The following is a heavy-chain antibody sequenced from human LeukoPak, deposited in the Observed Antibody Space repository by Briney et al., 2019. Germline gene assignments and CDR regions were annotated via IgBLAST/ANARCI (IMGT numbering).Heavy chain of an antibody. CDR2: VSGSGGST. CDR3: AKDPLSSIAARVWSDP. Sequence: GGSLRLSCAASGFTFSSYAMTWVRQAPGKGLEWVSGVSGSGGSTYYADSVKGRFTISRDNSKNTLYLQMNSLRAEDTAVYYCAKDPLSSIAARVWSDPWGQGTLVTVSS. D-gene: IGHD6-6*01. V-gene: IGHV3-23*01. CDR1: GFTFSSYA. J-gene: IGHJ5*02.